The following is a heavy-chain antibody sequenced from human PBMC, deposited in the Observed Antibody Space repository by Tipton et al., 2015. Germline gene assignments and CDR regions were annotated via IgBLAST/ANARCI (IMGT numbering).Heavy chain of an antibody. CDR3: AKDLGWVAGFDY. Sequence: SLRLSCSASGFTFSDYSMSWIRQAPGKGLEWISYFSRSGSARYYGDSVKGRFTISRDNTKNSLYLQMNSLRAEDTAVYYCAKDLGWVAGFDYWGQGTLVTVSS. D-gene: IGHD2-15*01. V-gene: IGHV3-11*01. CDR2: FSRSGSAR. J-gene: IGHJ4*02. CDR1: GFTFSDYS.